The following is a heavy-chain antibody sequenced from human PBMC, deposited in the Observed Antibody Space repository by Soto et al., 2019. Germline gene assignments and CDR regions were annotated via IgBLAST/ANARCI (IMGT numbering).Heavy chain of an antibody. CDR1: GGCISSGGYY. CDR2: IYYSGGT. J-gene: IGHJ6*03. D-gene: IGHD1-1*01. Sequence: SETLSLTCTVSGGCISSGGYYWSWIRQHPGKGLEWIGYIYYSGGTYYNPSLKSRVTISVDTSKNQFSLKLSSVTAADTAVYYCAKSGRTLPYYYYYYYMDVWGKGTTVTVSS. CDR3: AKSGRTLPYYYYYYYMDV. V-gene: IGHV4-31*03.